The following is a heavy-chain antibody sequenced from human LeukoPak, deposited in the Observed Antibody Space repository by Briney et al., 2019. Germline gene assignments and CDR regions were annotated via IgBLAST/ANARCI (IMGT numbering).Heavy chain of an antibody. CDR1: GGSISSGGYY. J-gene: IGHJ4*02. Sequence: PSETLSLTCTVSGGSISSGGYYWSWIRQPPGKGLEWIGYIYHSGSTYYNPSLKSRVTISVDRSKNQFSLKLSSVTAADTAVYYCARGDGTGSLDYWGQGTLVTVSS. V-gene: IGHV4-30-2*01. CDR3: ARGDGTGSLDY. D-gene: IGHD3-10*01. CDR2: IYHSGST.